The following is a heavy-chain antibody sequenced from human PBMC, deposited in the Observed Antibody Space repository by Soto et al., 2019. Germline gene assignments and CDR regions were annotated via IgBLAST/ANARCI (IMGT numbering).Heavy chain of an antibody. Sequence: PGGSLRLSCAASGFTFSSYAMHWVRQAPGKGLEWVAVISYDGSNKYYADSVKGRFTISRDNSKNTLYLQMNSLRAEDTAVYYCARGGYDPLNYFDYWGQGTLVTVSS. CDR2: ISYDGSNK. CDR3: ARGGYDPLNYFDY. V-gene: IGHV3-30-3*01. CDR1: GFTFSSYA. D-gene: IGHD5-12*01. J-gene: IGHJ4*02.